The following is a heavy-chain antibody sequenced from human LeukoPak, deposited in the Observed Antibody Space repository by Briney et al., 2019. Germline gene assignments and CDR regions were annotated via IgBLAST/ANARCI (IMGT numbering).Heavy chain of an antibody. CDR1: GYTFTVHH. D-gene: IGHD3-22*01. Sequence: ASVKVSFKASGYTFTVHHIHWVRQAPGQGLEWMGWIDTNTGNPTYAQGFIGRLVFSLDTSVTTAYLQISSLKAEDTAVYYCARGYDTTGYFSYWGQGTLVAVSS. CDR2: IDTNTGNP. V-gene: IGHV7-4-1*02. CDR3: ARGYDTTGYFSY. J-gene: IGHJ4*02.